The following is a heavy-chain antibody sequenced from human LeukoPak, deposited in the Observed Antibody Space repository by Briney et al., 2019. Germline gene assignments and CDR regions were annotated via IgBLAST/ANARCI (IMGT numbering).Heavy chain of an antibody. CDR1: GGSVSSGVYF. CDR2: VYYSGST. Sequence: SETLSLTCSVSGGSVSSGVYFWSWIRQPPGKGLEWIGYVYYSGSTSYNPSLKGRVTLSIDTSNNQFSLRLKSVTTADTAVYYCARGGTESRFDPWGQGTLVTVSS. V-gene: IGHV4-61*08. J-gene: IGHJ5*02. D-gene: IGHD1-1*01. CDR3: ARGGTESRFDP.